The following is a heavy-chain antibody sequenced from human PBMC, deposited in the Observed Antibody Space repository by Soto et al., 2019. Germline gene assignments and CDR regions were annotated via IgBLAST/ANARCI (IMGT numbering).Heavy chain of an antibody. Sequence: SETLSLTCTVSGGSISSYYWIWIRQPPGKGLEWIGYIYYSGSTNYNPSLKSRVTISVDTSKNQFSLKLSSVTAADTAVYYCARGYFWSGDYGMDVWGQGTTVTVSS. J-gene: IGHJ6*02. V-gene: IGHV4-59*01. CDR1: GGSISSYY. CDR3: ARGYFWSGDYGMDV. D-gene: IGHD3-3*01. CDR2: IYYSGST.